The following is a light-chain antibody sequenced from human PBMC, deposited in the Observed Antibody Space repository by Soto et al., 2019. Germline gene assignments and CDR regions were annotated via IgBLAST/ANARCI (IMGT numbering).Light chain of an antibody. CDR2: GAS. J-gene: IGKJ3*01. CDR1: QSVSSSY. Sequence: EIVLTQSPGTLSLSPGERATLSCRASQSVSSSYLAWYQQKPGQAPRLLIYGASSRATGIPDRFSGSGSGTAITLTISRLEPEDFAVYYCQQYGKTFGPGTKVDIK. CDR3: QQYGKT. V-gene: IGKV3-20*01.